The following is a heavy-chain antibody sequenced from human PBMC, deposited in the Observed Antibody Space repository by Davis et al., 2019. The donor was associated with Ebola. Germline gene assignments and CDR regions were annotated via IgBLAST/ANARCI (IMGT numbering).Heavy chain of an antibody. CDR2: VRFDESKK. D-gene: IGHD2-15*01. Sequence: PGGSLRLSCAASGFTFSNHAMHWVRQAPGKGLEWVAVVRFDESKKYYADSVKGRFTISRDNAKNTLYLQMNSLRAEDTAVYYCGSPVVAWGQGTLVTVSS. CDR3: GSPVVA. V-gene: IGHV3-33*03. CDR1: GFTFSNHA. J-gene: IGHJ4*02.